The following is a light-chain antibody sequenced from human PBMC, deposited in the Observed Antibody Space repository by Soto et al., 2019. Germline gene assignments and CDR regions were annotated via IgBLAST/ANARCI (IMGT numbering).Light chain of an antibody. J-gene: IGLJ2*01. Sequence: QSALTQPASASGSPGQSITISCTGTSSDVGSYNYVSWYQQHPGTAPKLMIYEVSDRPAGISSRFSDSKSGNTAALTISGLQTEDEADYSCSADTSSSTLFGAGTKLTVL. CDR1: SSDVGSYNY. V-gene: IGLV2-14*01. CDR3: SADTSSSTL. CDR2: EVS.